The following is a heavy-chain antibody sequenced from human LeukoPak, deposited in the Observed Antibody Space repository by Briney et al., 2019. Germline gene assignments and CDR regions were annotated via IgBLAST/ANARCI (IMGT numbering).Heavy chain of an antibody. V-gene: IGHV3-23*01. D-gene: IGHD3-22*01. CDR3: ASFYDSTGRDY. CDR2: MSGDATST. CDR1: GFTFSSFA. J-gene: IGHJ4*02. Sequence: PGGSLRLSCAASGFTFSSFAMNWVRQAPGKGLEWVSTMSGDATSTYYADSVKGRFTISRDNAKNSLYLQMSSLRAEDTAVYYCASFYDSTGRDYWGQGTLVTVSS.